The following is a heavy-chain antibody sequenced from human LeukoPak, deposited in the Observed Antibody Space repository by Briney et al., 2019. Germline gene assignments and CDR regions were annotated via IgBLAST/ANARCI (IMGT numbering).Heavy chain of an antibody. D-gene: IGHD6-13*01. CDR3: ARLLAAAGLIYFDY. V-gene: IGHV4-59*01. Sequence: PSETLSLTCTVSGGSISSYYWSWIRQPPGKGLEWIGYIYYIGSTNYNPSLKSRVTISVDTSKNQFSLKLSSVTAADTAVYYCARLLAAAGLIYFDYWGQGTLVTVSS. CDR1: GGSISSYY. CDR2: IYYIGST. J-gene: IGHJ4*02.